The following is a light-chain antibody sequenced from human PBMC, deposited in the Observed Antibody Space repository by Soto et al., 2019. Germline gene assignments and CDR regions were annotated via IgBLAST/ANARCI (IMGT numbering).Light chain of an antibody. Sequence: SALTQPASVSGSPGQSITISCTGTSSDVGGYKYVPWYQQHPGKAPKLMIYEVSNRPSGVSNRFSGSKSGNTASLTISGLQAEDEADYYCSSYTNNSPYVFGTGTKVTVL. CDR1: SSDVGGYKY. CDR2: EVS. V-gene: IGLV2-14*01. CDR3: SSYTNNSPYV. J-gene: IGLJ1*01.